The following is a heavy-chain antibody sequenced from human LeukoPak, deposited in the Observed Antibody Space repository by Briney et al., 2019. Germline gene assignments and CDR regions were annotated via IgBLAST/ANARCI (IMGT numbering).Heavy chain of an antibody. CDR1: GGPVSSYY. CDR2: IYYSGST. V-gene: IGHV4-59*02. J-gene: IGHJ6*03. CDR3: ARNVLRFLEWNDYHYYMDV. D-gene: IGHD3-3*01. Sequence: SETLSLTCTVSGGPVSSYYWSWIRQPPGKGLEWIGYIYYSGSTNYNPSLKSRVTISVDTSKNQFSLKLSSVTAADTAVYYCARNVLRFLEWNDYHYYMDVWGKGTTVTVSS.